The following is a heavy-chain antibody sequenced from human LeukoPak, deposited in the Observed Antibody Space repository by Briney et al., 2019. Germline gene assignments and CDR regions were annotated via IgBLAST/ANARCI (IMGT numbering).Heavy chain of an antibody. V-gene: IGHV3-48*01. D-gene: IGHD3-3*01. CDR1: GFTFSSYS. J-gene: IGHJ4*02. Sequence: RGSLRLSCVASGFTFSSYSMNWVRQSPGKGLEWVSYISSSSNTIYYADSVKGRFTISRDNANNSLYLQMNSLRAEDTAVYYCARDGFDSWSGYPTTVDYWGQGTLVIVSS. CDR3: ARDGFDSWSGYPTTVDY. CDR2: ISSSSNTI.